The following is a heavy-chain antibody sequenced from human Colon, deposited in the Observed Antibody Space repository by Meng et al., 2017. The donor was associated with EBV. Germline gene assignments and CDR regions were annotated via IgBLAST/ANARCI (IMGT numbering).Heavy chain of an antibody. CDR2: IYHSGST. V-gene: IGHV4-4*02. J-gene: IGHJ4*02. CDR1: GGSRSSRNW. D-gene: IGHD2-21*02. CDR3: ARVGAYCGGDCYHPR. Sequence: QEQQRAWQRGLGKPSGTLSLTCAVSGGSRSSRNWWSWVRQPPGKGLEWIGEIYHSGSTNYNPSLKSRVTISVDESKNQFSLRLSSVTAADTAVYYCARVGAYCGGDCYHPRWGQGTLVTVPS.